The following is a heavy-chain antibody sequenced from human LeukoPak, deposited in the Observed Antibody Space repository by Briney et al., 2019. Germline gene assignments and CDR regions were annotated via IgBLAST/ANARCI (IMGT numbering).Heavy chain of an antibody. J-gene: IGHJ4*02. Sequence: PGRSLRLSCAASGFTFSTYAMHWVRQAPGKGLEWVALISFDEDERYYADSVKGRFTISRDNAKNSLYLQMNSLRDEDTAVYYCARGSYSFDYWGQGTLVTVSS. D-gene: IGHD1-26*01. CDR1: GFTFSTYA. CDR3: ARGSYSFDY. CDR2: ISFDEDER. V-gene: IGHV3-30-3*01.